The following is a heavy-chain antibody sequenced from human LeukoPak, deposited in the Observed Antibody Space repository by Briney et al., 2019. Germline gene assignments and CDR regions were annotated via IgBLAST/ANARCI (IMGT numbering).Heavy chain of an antibody. V-gene: IGHV4-59*01. CDR1: GGSISSYY. Sequence: SETLSLTCTVSGGSISSYYWSWIRQPPGKGLEWIGYIYYSGSTNYNPSLKSRVTISVDTSKNQSSLKLSSVTAADTAVYYCARDSGSYYFDYWGQGTLVTVSS. CDR2: IYYSGST. CDR3: ARDSGSYYFDY. J-gene: IGHJ4*02. D-gene: IGHD1-26*01.